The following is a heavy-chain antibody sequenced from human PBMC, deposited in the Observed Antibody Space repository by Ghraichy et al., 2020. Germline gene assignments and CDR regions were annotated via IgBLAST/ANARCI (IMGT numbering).Heavy chain of an antibody. J-gene: IGHJ4*02. Sequence: GGSLRLSCAASGFRFDDYAMHWVRQAPGKGLEWVSGISWNSDSIGYADSVKGRFTISRDNAKNSLYLEMNSLRPEDTAIYYCANGGGGQQLAREWGQGTLVTVSS. CDR3: ANGGGGQQLARE. CDR1: GFRFDDYA. CDR2: ISWNSDSI. D-gene: IGHD6-13*01. V-gene: IGHV3-9*01.